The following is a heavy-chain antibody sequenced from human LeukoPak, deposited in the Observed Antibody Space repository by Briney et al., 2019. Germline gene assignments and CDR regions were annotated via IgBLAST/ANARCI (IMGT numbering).Heavy chain of an antibody. V-gene: IGHV1-2*02. J-gene: IGHJ5*02. CDR2: INPHSGGT. D-gene: IGHD3-10*01. CDR1: GYTFTGYY. CDR3: ARALKLLYWFDP. Sequence: ASVKVSCKASGYTFTGYYMHWVRQAPGQGLEWMGWINPHSGGTNYAQKFQGRVTMTRDTSISTAYMELSRLRSDDTAVYYCARALKLLYWFDPWGQGTLVTVSS.